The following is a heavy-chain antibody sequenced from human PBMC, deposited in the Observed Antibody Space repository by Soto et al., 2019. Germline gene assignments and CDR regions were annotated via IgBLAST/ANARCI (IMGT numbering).Heavy chain of an antibody. CDR1: GFTFGDYT. D-gene: IGHD2-15*01. CDR2: ITWDGINI. V-gene: IGHV3-43*01. CDR3: AKDGIAWH. Sequence: GGSLRLPCTASGFTFGDYTMHWVRQAPGKGLEWVSLITWDGINIEYADSVRGRFTISRDNSKNSLYLQMNGLRHEDTAFYYCAKDGIAWHWGQGTLVTVSS. J-gene: IGHJ4*02.